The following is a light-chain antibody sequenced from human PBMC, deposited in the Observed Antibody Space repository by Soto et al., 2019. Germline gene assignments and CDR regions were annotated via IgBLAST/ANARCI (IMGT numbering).Light chain of an antibody. CDR3: KQSKSFPLT. CDR1: QDISNW. V-gene: IGKV1-12*01. CDR2: AAS. Sequence: DIQMTQSPSSLSASVGDRVTITCRASQDISNWLAWYQQKPGKAPKLLIYAASSLQSGVPSRFSGSRSGTEFSLTISSLQPEDFATYYCKQSKSFPLTFGGGTKVDIK. J-gene: IGKJ4*01.